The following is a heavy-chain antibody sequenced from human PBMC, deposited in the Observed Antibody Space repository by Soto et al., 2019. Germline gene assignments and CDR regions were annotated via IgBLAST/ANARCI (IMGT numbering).Heavy chain of an antibody. CDR3: ARVWTTVTNWFDP. D-gene: IGHD4-17*01. CDR2: IYHSGST. CDR1: GGSISSSNW. J-gene: IGHJ5*02. Sequence: PSETLSLTCAVSGGSISSSNWWSWVRQPPGKGLEWIGEIYHSGSTYYNPSLKSRVTISVDKSKNQFSLKLSSVTAADTAVYYCARVWTTVTNWFDPWGQGTRGTVGS. V-gene: IGHV4-4*02.